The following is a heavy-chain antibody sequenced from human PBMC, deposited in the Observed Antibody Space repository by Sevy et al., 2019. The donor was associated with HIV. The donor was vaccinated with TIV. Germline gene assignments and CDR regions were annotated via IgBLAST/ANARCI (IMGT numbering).Heavy chain of an antibody. CDR2: IYHSGST. J-gene: IGHJ5*02. CDR1: GYSISSDYY. Sequence: ETLSLTCAVSGYSISSDYYWGWIRQPPGKGLEWIGTIYHSGSTYYNPSLKSGVTISLDTSKNQFSLRLSSVTAADTAVYYCARVAIFGFLTSNWFDPWGQGTLVTVSS. V-gene: IGHV4-38-2*01. CDR3: ARVAIFGFLTSNWFDP. D-gene: IGHD3-3*01.